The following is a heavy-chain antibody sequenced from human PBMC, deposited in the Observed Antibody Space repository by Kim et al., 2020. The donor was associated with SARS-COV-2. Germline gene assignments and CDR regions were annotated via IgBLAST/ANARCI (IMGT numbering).Heavy chain of an antibody. Sequence: YAQKFQGRGTITADESTSTAYMELSSLRSEDTAVYYCARDSSSGWISMDVWGQGTTVTVSS. V-gene: IGHV1-69*01. J-gene: IGHJ6*02. CDR3: ARDSSSGWISMDV. D-gene: IGHD6-19*01.